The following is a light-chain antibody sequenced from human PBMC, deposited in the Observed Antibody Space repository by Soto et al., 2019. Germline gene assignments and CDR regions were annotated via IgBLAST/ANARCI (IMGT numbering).Light chain of an antibody. Sequence: EIVMTQSPATLSVSPGERATLSCRASQRVSSNLAWYQQKPGQAPRLLIYGASTRATGIPAMFSGSGSGTEFTLIISSLQSEDFAVYYCQQYSNWPPWTFGQGTKVDIK. CDR3: QQYSNWPPWT. CDR1: QRVSSN. CDR2: GAS. J-gene: IGKJ1*01. V-gene: IGKV3D-15*01.